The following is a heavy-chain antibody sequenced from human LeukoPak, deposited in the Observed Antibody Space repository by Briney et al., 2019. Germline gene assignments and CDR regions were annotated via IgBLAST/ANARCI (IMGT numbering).Heavy chain of an antibody. D-gene: IGHD1-26*01. V-gene: IGHV3-66*02. CDR2: IYSGGTT. CDR1: GFTFSSYA. J-gene: IGHJ4*02. CDR3: ARDFDSGNYYSLGY. Sequence: GGSLRLSCAASGFTFSSYAMSWVRQAPGKGLEWVSVIYSGGTTYYADSVKGRFTISRDSSKNTVYLQMNSLRPEDTAVYYCARDFDSGNYYSLGYWGQGTLVTVSS.